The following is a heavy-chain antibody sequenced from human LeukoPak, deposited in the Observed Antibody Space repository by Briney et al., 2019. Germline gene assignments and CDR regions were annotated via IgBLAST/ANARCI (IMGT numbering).Heavy chain of an antibody. Sequence: GESLKISCKGSGYSFTSYWIGRVRQMPGKGLEWMGIIYPADSDTRYSPSFQGQVTISADKSISTANLQWSSLKASDTAVYYCARSRYCTTTSCRHFDYWGQGTLVTVSS. CDR1: GYSFTSYW. CDR3: ARSRYCTTTSCRHFDY. D-gene: IGHD2-2*01. V-gene: IGHV5-51*01. CDR2: IYPADSDT. J-gene: IGHJ4*02.